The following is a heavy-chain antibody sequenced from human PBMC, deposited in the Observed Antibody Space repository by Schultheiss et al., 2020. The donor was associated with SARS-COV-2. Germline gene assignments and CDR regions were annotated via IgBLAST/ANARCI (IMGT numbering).Heavy chain of an antibody. Sequence: GGSLRLSCAASGFTFSGSAMHWVRQASGKGLEWVGRIRSKANSYATAYAASVKGRFTISRDDSKNTAYLQMNSLRAEDSGVYYCARASTSSSESSWGQGTLVTVSS. V-gene: IGHV3-73*01. D-gene: IGHD3-10*01. J-gene: IGHJ4*02. CDR2: IRSKANSYAT. CDR3: ARASTSSSESS. CDR1: GFTFSGSA.